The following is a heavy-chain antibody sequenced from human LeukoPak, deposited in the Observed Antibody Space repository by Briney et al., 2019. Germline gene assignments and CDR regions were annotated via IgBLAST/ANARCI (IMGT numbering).Heavy chain of an antibody. CDR1: GFNVSRNY. V-gene: IGHV3-53*01. D-gene: IGHD6-19*01. J-gene: IGHJ4*02. CDR3: GRGGWGTYDPGNLDF. CDR2: IYSGGST. Sequence: GGSLRLSCAASGFNVSRNYMNWVRQAPVKGLEWVSVIYSGGSTYYADSVKGRFTISRDISKNTLYLQINSLRAEDTALYYCGRGGWGTYDPGNLDFWGQGTLVTVSS.